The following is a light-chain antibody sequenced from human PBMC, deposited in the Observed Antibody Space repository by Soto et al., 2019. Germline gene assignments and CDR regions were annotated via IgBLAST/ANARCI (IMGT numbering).Light chain of an antibody. Sequence: EIVMTQSPGTLSVSPGERATLSCRASQSVSVNLAWYQQKPGQAPRLLIYGVSTRATGIPARFSGSESGTDFTLTISRLEPEDFAVYYCQNYGSPVTFGGGTKVDIK. CDR3: QNYGSPVT. CDR2: GVS. CDR1: QSVSVN. V-gene: IGKV3-15*01. J-gene: IGKJ4*01.